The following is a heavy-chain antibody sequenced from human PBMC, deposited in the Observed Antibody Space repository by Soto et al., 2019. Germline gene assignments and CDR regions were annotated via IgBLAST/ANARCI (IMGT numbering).Heavy chain of an antibody. Sequence: GGSLRLSCAASGFTVSSNYISWVRQAPGEGLEWVSVIYSGGGTYYVDSVKGRFTISRDNSKNTLYLQMNSLRAEDTAVYYCTKANRYCSGANCFTFDYWGLGTLVTVSS. V-gene: IGHV3-53*01. CDR2: IYSGGGT. J-gene: IGHJ4*02. CDR1: GFTVSSNY. D-gene: IGHD2-15*01. CDR3: TKANRYCSGANCFTFDY.